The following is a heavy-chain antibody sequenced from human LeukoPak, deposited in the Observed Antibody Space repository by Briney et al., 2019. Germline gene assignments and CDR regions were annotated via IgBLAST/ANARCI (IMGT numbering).Heavy chain of an antibody. CDR2: ISVYNGDT. CDR3: ARDGDGHYYNYGMDV. J-gene: IGHJ6*02. Sequence: ASVKVSCKASGYNFRAYDITWVRQAPGQGLEWMGWISVYNGDTKYAQNIQGRVTMTTDTSTSTVYMELSSLRSEDTAVYYCARDGDGHYYNYGMDVWGQGTTVTVSS. CDR1: GYNFRAYD. D-gene: IGHD7-27*01. V-gene: IGHV1-18*01.